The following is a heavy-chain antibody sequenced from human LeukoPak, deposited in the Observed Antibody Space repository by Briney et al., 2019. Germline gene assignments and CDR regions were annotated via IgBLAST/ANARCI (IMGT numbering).Heavy chain of an antibody. CDR3: ARAPVTRNWFDP. CDR2: IIPIFGTA. CDR1: GGTFSSYA. V-gene: IGHV1-69*05. D-gene: IGHD4-23*01. J-gene: IGHJ5*02. Sequence: SVKVSCKASGGTFSSYAISRVRQAPGQGLEWMGGIIPIFGTANYAQKFQGRVTITTDESTSTAYMELSSLRSEDTAVYYCARAPVTRNWFDPWGQGTLVTVSS.